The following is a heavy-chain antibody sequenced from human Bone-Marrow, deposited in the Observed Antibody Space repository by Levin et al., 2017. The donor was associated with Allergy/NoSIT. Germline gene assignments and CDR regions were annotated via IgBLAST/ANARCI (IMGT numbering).Heavy chain of an antibody. J-gene: IGHJ4*02. CDR2: FTDTGGT. CDR1: GFTFSNYG. Sequence: PGGSLRPSCTASGFTFSNYGMSWVRQAPGKGLEWVSSFTDTGGTYHADSVKGRSTISRDNSKSTLYLQMNSLRAEDTAIYYCAKDLGRSNGWTKPTYDDYWGQGTLVTVSS. V-gene: IGHV3-23*01. D-gene: IGHD6-19*01. CDR3: AKDLGRSNGWTKPTYDDY.